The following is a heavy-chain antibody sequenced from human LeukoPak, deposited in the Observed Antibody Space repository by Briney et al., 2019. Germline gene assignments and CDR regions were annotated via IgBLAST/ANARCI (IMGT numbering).Heavy chain of an antibody. V-gene: IGHV4-39*01. CDR1: GGSISSSSYY. Sequence: SETLSLTCTVSGGSISSSSYYWGWIRQPPGKGLEWIGSIYYSGSTYYNPSLKSRVTISVDTSKNQFSLKLSSVTAADTAVYYCARWGLLTNWFDSWGQGTLVTVSS. J-gene: IGHJ5*01. D-gene: IGHD3-16*01. CDR2: IYYSGST. CDR3: ARWGLLTNWFDS.